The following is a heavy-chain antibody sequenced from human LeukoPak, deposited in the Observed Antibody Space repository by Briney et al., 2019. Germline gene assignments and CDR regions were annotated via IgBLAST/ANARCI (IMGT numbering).Heavy chain of an antibody. CDR2: ISGSGGST. CDR1: GFTFSSYA. D-gene: IGHD4-17*01. CDR3: AKVTGPYYGDHEIDY. V-gene: IGHV3-23*01. J-gene: IGHJ4*02. Sequence: PGWSLRLSCAASGFTFSSYAMSWVRQAPGKGLEWVSAISGSGGSTYYADSVKGRFTISRDNSKNTLYLQMNSLRAEDTAVYYCAKVTGPYYGDHEIDYWGQGTLVTVSS.